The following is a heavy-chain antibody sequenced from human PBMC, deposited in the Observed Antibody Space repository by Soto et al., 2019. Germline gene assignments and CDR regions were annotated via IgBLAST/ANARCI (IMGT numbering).Heavy chain of an antibody. CDR2: ISGSGGST. D-gene: IGHD2-15*01. J-gene: IGHJ4*02. CDR3: AKDVEGYCSGGSCFKPLDY. Sequence: GSLRLSCAASGFTFSSYAMSWVRQAPGKGLEWVSAISGSGGSTYYADSVKGRFTISRDNSKNTLYLQMNSLRAEDTAVYYCAKDVEGYCSGGSCFKPLDYWGQGTLVTVSS. CDR1: GFTFSSYA. V-gene: IGHV3-23*01.